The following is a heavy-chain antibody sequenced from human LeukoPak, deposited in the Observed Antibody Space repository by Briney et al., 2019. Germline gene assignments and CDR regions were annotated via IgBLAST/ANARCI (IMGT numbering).Heavy chain of an antibody. D-gene: IGHD3-3*01. Sequence: SETLSLTCTVSGGSISSSSYYWGWIRQPPGKGLEWIGSIYYSGSTYYNPSLQSRVTISVDTSKNQFSLKLSSVTAADTAVYYCARDHRGYDFWSGYYKDDYFDYWGQGTLVTVSS. J-gene: IGHJ4*02. CDR3: ARDHRGYDFWSGYYKDDYFDY. CDR1: GGSISSSSYY. CDR2: IYYSGST. V-gene: IGHV4-39*07.